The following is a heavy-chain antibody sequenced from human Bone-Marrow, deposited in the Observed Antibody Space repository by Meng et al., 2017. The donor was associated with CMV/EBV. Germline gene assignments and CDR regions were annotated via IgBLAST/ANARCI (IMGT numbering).Heavy chain of an antibody. CDR3: ARGRVVAWVRIVGAMSY. J-gene: IGHJ4*02. CDR2: INPHSGGT. V-gene: IGHV1-2*02. D-gene: IGHD1-26*01. CDR1: GYTFSGYS. Sequence: ASVKVSCKASGYTFSGYSINWVRQAPGQGLEWMGWINPHSGGTNYAQKFQGRVTMTGDTSISTAYMELSSLRSEDTAVYYCARGRVVAWVRIVGAMSYWGQGTLVTVSS.